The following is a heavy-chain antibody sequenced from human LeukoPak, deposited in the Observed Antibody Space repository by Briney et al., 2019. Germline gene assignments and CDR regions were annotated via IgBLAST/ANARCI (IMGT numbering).Heavy chain of an antibody. CDR2: ISGSGSIT. CDR1: GLTFSSYA. J-gene: IGHJ4*02. CDR3: AKDVRYDSSGYYYLGEFDY. Sequence: GGSLRLSCAASGLTFSSYAMNWVRQAPGKGLEWVSVISGSGSITYYADSVKGRFTISRDNSKNPLYLQMKSLRAEDTAVYYCAKDVRYDSSGYYYLGEFDYWGQGTLVTVSS. V-gene: IGHV3-23*01. D-gene: IGHD3-22*01.